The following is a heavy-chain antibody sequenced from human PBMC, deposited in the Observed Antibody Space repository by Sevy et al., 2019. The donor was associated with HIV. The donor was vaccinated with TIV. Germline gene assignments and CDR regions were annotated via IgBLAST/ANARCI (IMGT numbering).Heavy chain of an antibody. J-gene: IGHJ6*02. Sequence: GGSLRLSCAASGFSFSSYSMNWVRQAPGKGLEWVSYISGSSSTIYYADSVKCRFTISRDNAKNSLYLQMNSLRDEDTAVYYCARDRVCSGGSCYSDFYYYGMDVWGQGSTVTVSS. V-gene: IGHV3-48*02. CDR2: ISGSSSTI. D-gene: IGHD2-15*01. CDR3: ARDRVCSGGSCYSDFYYYGMDV. CDR1: GFSFSSYS.